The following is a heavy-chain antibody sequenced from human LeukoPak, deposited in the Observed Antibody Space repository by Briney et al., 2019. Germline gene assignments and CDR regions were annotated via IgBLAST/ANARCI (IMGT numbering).Heavy chain of an antibody. V-gene: IGHV4-34*01. CDR2: IHPHGIF. CDR1: GGSCDDYY. J-gene: IGHJ5*02. CDR3: ARGRDRSKAGDL. Sequence: SETLSLTCDVYGGSCDDYYCSWIRQPPGKGLEWIGEIHPHGIFYYNSSLMSRVTISIDTSKNRFSLRLTSVTAADTAFYFCARGRDRSKAGDLWGQGSLVPVSS. D-gene: IGHD5-24*01.